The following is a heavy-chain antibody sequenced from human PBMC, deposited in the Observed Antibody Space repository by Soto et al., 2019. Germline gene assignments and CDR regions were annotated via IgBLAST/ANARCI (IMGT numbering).Heavy chain of an antibody. V-gene: IGHV1-69*12. J-gene: IGHJ6*02. CDR2: IFPVFGTA. CDR1: GDTFSRYS. CDR3: AVGPSAAAWDSHRMDV. Sequence: QVQLVQSGAEVKKPGSSVKVSCKASGDTFSRYSISWVRQAPGQGLEWMGGIFPVFGTATYAQKFQGRVMITADESTNTAYMVLSSLTSEDTAVYYCAVGPSAAAWDSHRMDVWGQETTVPVSS. D-gene: IGHD2-2*01.